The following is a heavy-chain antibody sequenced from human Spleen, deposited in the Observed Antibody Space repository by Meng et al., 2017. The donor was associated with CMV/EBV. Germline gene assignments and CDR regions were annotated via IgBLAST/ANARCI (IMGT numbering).Heavy chain of an antibody. Sequence: GSLRLSCAVYSRSFSGYYWSWIRQPPGKGLEWIGEINQSGSTNYNPSLKSRVTISVDTSKNQFSLKLSSVTAADTAVYYCARKGRGYYDSSGYLKTWGQGTLVTVSS. V-gene: IGHV4-34*01. CDR3: ARKGRGYYDSSGYLKT. CDR1: SRSFSGYY. D-gene: IGHD3-22*01. CDR2: INQSGST. J-gene: IGHJ5*02.